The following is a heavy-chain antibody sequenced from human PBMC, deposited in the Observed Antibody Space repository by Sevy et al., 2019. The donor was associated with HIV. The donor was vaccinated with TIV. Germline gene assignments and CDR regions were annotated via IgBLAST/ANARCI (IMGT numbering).Heavy chain of an antibody. J-gene: IGHJ4*02. D-gene: IGHD1-26*01. Sequence: GGSVRLSCAASGFTFSSFAMSWVRHIPGKGLEWVSTINGRGGSRYYADSVKGRFTLSRDNSNNTVFLQMNRLRDEDTAVYYCARPTPRIAPSSAAFFDYWGQGTLVTVSS. CDR2: INGRGGSR. CDR3: ARPTPRIAPSSAAFFDY. CDR1: GFTFSSFA. V-gene: IGHV3-23*01.